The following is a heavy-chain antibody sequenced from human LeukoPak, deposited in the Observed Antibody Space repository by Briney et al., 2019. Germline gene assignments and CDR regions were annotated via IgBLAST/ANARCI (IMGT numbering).Heavy chain of an antibody. CDR3: AKLAKYFYGSETYYFFEH. CDR1: GFTFSNSA. Sequence: GGSLRLSCAPSGFTFSNSAMSWVRQAPGKGLEWVSGISGSGGNTYYADSVKGRFTISRDNSKNTLYLQMNSLRVEDTAVYYCAKLAKYFYGSETYYFFEHWGQGTPVTASS. D-gene: IGHD3-10*01. CDR2: ISGSGGNT. J-gene: IGHJ4*02. V-gene: IGHV3-23*01.